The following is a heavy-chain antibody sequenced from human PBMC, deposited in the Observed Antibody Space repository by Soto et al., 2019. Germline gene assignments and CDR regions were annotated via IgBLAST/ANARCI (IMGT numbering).Heavy chain of an antibody. CDR3: ARRWGRTFAY. Sequence: QVQLQESGPGLVKPSETLSLTCTVSGGSISSYYWSWIRQPPGKGLEWIGYIYYSGSTNYNPSLKSRVTRSVDTSKNRFSLKLSSVTAADTAVYYCARRWGRTFAYWGQGTLVTVSS. CDR2: IYYSGST. J-gene: IGHJ4*02. D-gene: IGHD7-27*01. CDR1: GGSISSYY. V-gene: IGHV4-59*08.